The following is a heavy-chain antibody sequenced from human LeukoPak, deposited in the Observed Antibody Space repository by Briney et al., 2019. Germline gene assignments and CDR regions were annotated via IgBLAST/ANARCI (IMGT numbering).Heavy chain of an antibody. Sequence: ASVKVSCRASGYTFTGYYMHWVRQAPGQGLEWMGWINPNSGGTNYAQKFQGRVTMTRDTSISTAYMELSRLRSDDTAVYYCARGVWEGDYDAFDIWGQGTMVTVSS. J-gene: IGHJ3*02. D-gene: IGHD1-26*01. V-gene: IGHV1-2*02. CDR1: GYTFTGYY. CDR2: INPNSGGT. CDR3: ARGVWEGDYDAFDI.